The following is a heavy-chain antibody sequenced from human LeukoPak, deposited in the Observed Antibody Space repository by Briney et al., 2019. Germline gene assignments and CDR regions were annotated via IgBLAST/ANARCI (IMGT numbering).Heavy chain of an antibody. CDR1: GGSFSGYY. CDR3: ARDAYYYDSSGYYLIPASRSTTFDI. V-gene: IGHV4-34*01. J-gene: IGHJ3*02. CDR2: INHSGST. Sequence: SETLSLTCAVYGGSFSGYYWSWIRQPPGKGLDWIGEINHSGSTNYNPSLKSRVTISVDTCKNQFSLKLSSVTAADTAVYYCARDAYYYDSSGYYLIPASRSTTFDIWGQGTMVTVSS. D-gene: IGHD3-22*01.